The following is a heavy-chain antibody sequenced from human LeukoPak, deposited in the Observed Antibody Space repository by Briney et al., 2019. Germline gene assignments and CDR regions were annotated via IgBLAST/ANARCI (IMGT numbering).Heavy chain of an antibody. CDR2: KDKKDKGYATET. V-gene: IGHV3-73*01. CDR3: TRDSATYNWFDP. Sequence: GGSLRLSSAGYGFPVSSSAIHRVRPSSGQGLESSVKKDKKDKGYATETAYVASVKGRFTISRDNSINTAYLQTKSLKTEDTALYDCTRDSATYNWFDPWGQGTLVTVSS. D-gene: IGHD1-26*01. CDR1: GFPVSSSA. J-gene: IGHJ5*02.